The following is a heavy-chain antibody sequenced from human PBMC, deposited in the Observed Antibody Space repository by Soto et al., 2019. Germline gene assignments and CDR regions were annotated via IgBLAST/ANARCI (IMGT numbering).Heavy chain of an antibody. CDR2: IYHSGST. Sequence: PSETLSLTCAVSGGSISSGGYSWSWIRQPPGKGLEWIGYIYHSGSTYYNPSLKSRVTISVDRSKNQFSLKLSSVTAADTAVYYCARALTYYDFWSGYYHNWFDPWGQGTLVTVS. CDR3: ARALTYYDFWSGYYHNWFDP. J-gene: IGHJ5*02. D-gene: IGHD3-3*01. CDR1: GGSISSGGYS. V-gene: IGHV4-30-2*01.